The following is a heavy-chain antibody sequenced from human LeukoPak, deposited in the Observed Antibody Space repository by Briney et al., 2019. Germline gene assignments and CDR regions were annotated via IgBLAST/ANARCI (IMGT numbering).Heavy chain of an antibody. D-gene: IGHD1-26*01. V-gene: IGHV4-34*01. Sequence: SETLSLTCAVYGGSFSGYYWSWIRQPPGKGLEWIGEINHSGSTNYNPSLKSRVTISVDTSKNQFSLKLSSVTAADTAVYYCARGRVGATFYYYYMDVWGKGTTVTVSS. CDR1: GGSFSGYY. CDR3: ARGRVGATFYYYYMDV. CDR2: INHSGST. J-gene: IGHJ6*03.